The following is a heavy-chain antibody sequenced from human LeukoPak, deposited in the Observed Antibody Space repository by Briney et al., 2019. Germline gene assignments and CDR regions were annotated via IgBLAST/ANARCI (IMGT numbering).Heavy chain of an antibody. D-gene: IGHD3-3*01. V-gene: IGHV3-11*01. CDR2: ISSSGSTI. CDR3: ARDGVTLFGVVDNWFDP. Sequence: GGSLRLSCAASGFTFSDYYMSWIRQAPGKGLEWVSYISSSGSTIYYADSVKGRFTISRDNAKNSLYLQMNSLRAEDPAVYCCARDGVTLFGVVDNWFDPWGQGTLVTVSS. J-gene: IGHJ5*02. CDR1: GFTFSDYY.